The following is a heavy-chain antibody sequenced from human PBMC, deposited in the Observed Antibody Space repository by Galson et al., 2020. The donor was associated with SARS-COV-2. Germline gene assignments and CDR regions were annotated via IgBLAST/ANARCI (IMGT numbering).Heavy chain of an antibody. Sequence: GGSLRLSCKGSGYSFTNFWIGWVRQLPGKGLEWMGIIYPGDSDTRYSPSFQGQVTISADRSISTAYLQWSSLRASDTAMYYCARHEGTMVGSTVDYWGQGTLVTVSS. CDR1: GYSFTNFW. D-gene: IGHD1-26*01. J-gene: IGHJ4*02. CDR3: ARHEGTMVGSTVDY. CDR2: IYPGDSDT. V-gene: IGHV5-51*01.